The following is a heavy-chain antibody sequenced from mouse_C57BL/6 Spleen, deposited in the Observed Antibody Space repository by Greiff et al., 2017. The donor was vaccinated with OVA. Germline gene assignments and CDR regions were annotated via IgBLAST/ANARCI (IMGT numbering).Heavy chain of an antibody. D-gene: IGHD2-5*01. CDR2: INPNNGGT. CDR1: GYTFTDYY. J-gene: IGHJ2*01. CDR3: ARGYSNFPYYFDY. Sequence: EVKLQQSGPELVKPGASVKISCKASGYTFTDYYMNWVKQSHGKSLEWIGDINPNNGGTSYNQKFKGKATLTVDKSSSTAYMELRSLTSEDSAVYYCARGYSNFPYYFDYWGKGTTLTVSS. V-gene: IGHV1-26*01.